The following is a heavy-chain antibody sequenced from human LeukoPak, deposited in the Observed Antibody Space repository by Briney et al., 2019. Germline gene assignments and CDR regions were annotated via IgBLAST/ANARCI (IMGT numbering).Heavy chain of an antibody. CDR2: IWYDGSNK. CDR1: GFTFSSYG. J-gene: IGHJ4*02. Sequence: GGSLRLSCAASGFTFSSYGMHWVRQAPGKGLEGVAVIWYDGSNKYYADSVKGRFTISRDNSKNTLYLQMNSLRAEDTAVYYCARELGAYYGLGDWGQGTLVTVSS. D-gene: IGHD3-10*01. CDR3: ARELGAYYGLGD. V-gene: IGHV3-33*01.